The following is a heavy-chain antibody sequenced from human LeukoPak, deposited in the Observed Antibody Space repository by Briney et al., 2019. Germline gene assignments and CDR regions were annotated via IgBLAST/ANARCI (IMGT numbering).Heavy chain of an antibody. V-gene: IGHV3-21*01. J-gene: IGHJ4*02. Sequence: GGSLRLSCAASGFSFSTYIMNWVRQAPAQGMEWVSSISSSNNYIHYAASVKGRFTVSRDNAMSSLYLQMNSLRAEVTAVYYCASGHCWRDWGQGSLVSVSS. CDR1: GFSFSTYI. D-gene: IGHD3-3*02. CDR3: ASGHCWRD. CDR2: ISSSNNYI.